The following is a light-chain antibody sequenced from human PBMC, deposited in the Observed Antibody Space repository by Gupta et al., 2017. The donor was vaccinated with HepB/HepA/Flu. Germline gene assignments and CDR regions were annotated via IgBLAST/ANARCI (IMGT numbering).Light chain of an antibody. CDR1: SPNIGSNT. V-gene: IGLV1-44*01. Sequence: QSVLTQPPSASGTPGQGITISCSGSSPNIGSNTVNWYLHLPGTAPKLLISSNNQRPSGVPDRFSGAKSGTSASLAISGLQAEDEADYYCAAWDDSLNGQVFGAGTKVTVL. CDR3: AAWDDSLNGQV. CDR2: SNN. J-gene: IGLJ1*01.